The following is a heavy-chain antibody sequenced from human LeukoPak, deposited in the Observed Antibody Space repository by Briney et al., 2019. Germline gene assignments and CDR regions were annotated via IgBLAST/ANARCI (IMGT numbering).Heavy chain of an antibody. J-gene: IGHJ4*02. D-gene: IGHD2-15*01. CDR1: GFSFRGYW. CDR2: INGDGTTT. Sequence: GGSLRLSCAASGFSFRGYWMHWFRQDSRKGLVWVSRINGDGTTTTYADSVKGRFTISRDNAKKTLYLQMNSLRVEDTAVYYCARGGCRGNNCYWRPVQWGQGTLVTVSS. CDR3: ARGGCRGNNCYWRPVQ. V-gene: IGHV3-74*03.